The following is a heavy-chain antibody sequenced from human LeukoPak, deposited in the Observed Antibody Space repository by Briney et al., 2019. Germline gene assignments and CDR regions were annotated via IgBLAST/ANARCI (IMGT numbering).Heavy chain of an antibody. V-gene: IGHV3-7*01. D-gene: IGHD3-3*01. CDR2: IKQDGSET. CDR1: GFTFGSYA. Sequence: GGSLRLSCAASGFTFGSYAMSWVRQAPGKGLEGVANIKQDGSETYYVASVKGRFTISRDNAKNSLYLQMSSLRADDTAVYYCARDRAYYDFWSGYYGDYWGQGTLVTVPS. J-gene: IGHJ4*02. CDR3: ARDRAYYDFWSGYYGDY.